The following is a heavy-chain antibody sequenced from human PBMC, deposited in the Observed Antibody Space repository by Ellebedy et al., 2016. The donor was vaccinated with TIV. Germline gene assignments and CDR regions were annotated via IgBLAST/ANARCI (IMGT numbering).Heavy chain of an antibody. CDR1: GFTFSSYG. CDR3: ARVSVTYSDY. CDR2: IWYDGSNK. D-gene: IGHD2-21*02. V-gene: IGHV3-33*01. Sequence: GGSLRLXCAASGFTFSSYGMHWVRQAPGKGLEWVALIWYDGSNKYYADSVKGRFTISRDNSRNTLYLQMNSLRAEDTAVYYCARVSVTYSDYWGQGTLVTVSP. J-gene: IGHJ4*02.